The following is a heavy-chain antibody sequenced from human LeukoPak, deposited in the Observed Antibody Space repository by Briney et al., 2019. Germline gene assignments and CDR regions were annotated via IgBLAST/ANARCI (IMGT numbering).Heavy chain of an antibody. CDR2: IIPILGIA. Sequence: GSSVKVSCKASGGTFSSYAISWVRQAPGQGLEWMGRIIPILGIANYAQKLQGRVTMTTDTSTSTAYMELRSLRSDDTAVYYCARDGYSYGHGSVGNWFDPWGQGTLVTVSS. J-gene: IGHJ5*02. CDR3: ARDGYSYGHGSVGNWFDP. D-gene: IGHD5-18*01. CDR1: GGTFSSYA. V-gene: IGHV1-69*04.